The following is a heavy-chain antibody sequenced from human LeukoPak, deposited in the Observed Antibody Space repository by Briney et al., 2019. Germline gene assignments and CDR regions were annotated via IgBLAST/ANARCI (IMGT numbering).Heavy chain of an antibody. V-gene: IGHV3-23*01. D-gene: IGHD5-18*01. CDR3: AKDRHIYGSHYFDY. CDR1: GFTFSNYA. CDR2: ISGSGAST. Sequence: GGSLRLSCAASGFTFSNYAMSWVRQAPGKGLEWVSAISGSGASTYYADSVKGRFTISRDNSKNTLYLQMNSLRAVDTAVYYCAKDRHIYGSHYFDYRGQGTLVTVSS. J-gene: IGHJ4*02.